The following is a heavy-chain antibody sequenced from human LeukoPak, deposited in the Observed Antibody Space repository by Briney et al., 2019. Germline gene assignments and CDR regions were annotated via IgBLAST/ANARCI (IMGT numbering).Heavy chain of an antibody. Sequence: ASVKVSCKASGYTFTGYYMHWGRQAPGQGLEWMGWINPNSGGTNYAQKFQGRVTMTRDTSISTAYMELSRLRSDDTAVYYCARGSSSSWYGQNWFDPWGRGTLVTVSS. CDR2: INPNSGGT. CDR1: GYTFTGYY. CDR3: ARGSSSSWYGQNWFDP. J-gene: IGHJ5*02. V-gene: IGHV1-2*02. D-gene: IGHD6-13*01.